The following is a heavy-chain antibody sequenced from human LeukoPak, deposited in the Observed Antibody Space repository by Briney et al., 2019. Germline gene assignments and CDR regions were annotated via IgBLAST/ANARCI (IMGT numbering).Heavy chain of an antibody. J-gene: IGHJ4*02. CDR2: ISSNSLFK. V-gene: IGHV3-21*01. CDR3: ARSIAVTLPDY. CDR1: GFTFSNYG. D-gene: IGHD6-19*01. Sequence: GGSLRLSCAASGFTFSNYGMHWVRQAPGKGLEWASAISSNSLFKKYADSVKGRFTISRDNAKNSLYLQMNSLRAEDTAVYYCARSIAVTLPDYWGQGTLVTVSS.